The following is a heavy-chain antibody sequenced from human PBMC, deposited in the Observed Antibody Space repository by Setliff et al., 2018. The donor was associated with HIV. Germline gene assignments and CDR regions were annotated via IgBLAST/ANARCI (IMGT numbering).Heavy chain of an antibody. Sequence: PSETLSLTCTVSGDSISSYYWTWIRQSPAKGLEWIGYIYYTGATNYNPSLKSRLTISLDTSKRQFSLKLSSVTAADTAVYYCARGSITMVRGVTGWFDPWGQGTLVTVSS. J-gene: IGHJ5*02. CDR2: IYYTGAT. V-gene: IGHV4-59*08. D-gene: IGHD3-10*01. CDR3: ARGSITMVRGVTGWFDP. CDR1: GDSISSYY.